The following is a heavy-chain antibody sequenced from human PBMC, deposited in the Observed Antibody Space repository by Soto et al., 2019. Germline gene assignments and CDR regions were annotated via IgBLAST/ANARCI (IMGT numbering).Heavy chain of an antibody. D-gene: IGHD3-16*01. V-gene: IGHV3-33*01. CDR2: IWYDGGNK. CDR3: ARDHSLGRAYLDY. CDR1: GFTFSSYG. Sequence: QVQLVESGGGVVQPGRSLRLSCAASGFTFSSYGMRWVRQPPGKGLEWVAVIWYDGGNKYYADSVKGRFTISRDNSKNTVYLQMNSLRADDTAVYYCARDHSLGRAYLDYWGQGTLVTVSS. J-gene: IGHJ4*02.